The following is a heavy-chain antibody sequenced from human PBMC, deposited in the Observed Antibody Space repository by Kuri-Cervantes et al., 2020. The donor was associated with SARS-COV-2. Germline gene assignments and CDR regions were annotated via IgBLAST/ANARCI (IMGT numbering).Heavy chain of an antibody. J-gene: IGHJ4*02. Sequence: SQTLSLTCAVSGYSISSGYYWGWIRQPPGKGLEWMGSIYHSGSTYYNPSLKSRVTISVDTSKNQFSLKLSSVTAADTAVYYCARLLTFGEDDYWGQGTLVTVSS. D-gene: IGHD3-10*01. CDR3: ARLLTFGEDDY. CDR1: GYSISSGYY. V-gene: IGHV4-38-2*01. CDR2: IYHSGST.